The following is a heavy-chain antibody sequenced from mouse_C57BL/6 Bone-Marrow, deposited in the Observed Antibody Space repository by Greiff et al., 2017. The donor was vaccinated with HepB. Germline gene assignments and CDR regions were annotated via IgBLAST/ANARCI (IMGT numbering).Heavy chain of an antibody. CDR1: GFTFTDYY. J-gene: IGHJ4*01. Sequence: DVMLVESGGGLVQPGGSLSLSCAASGFTFTDYYMSWVRQPPGKALEWLGFIRNKANGYTTEYSASVKGRFTISRDNSQSILYLQMNALRAEDSATYYCARSLYGNYNYYAMDYWGQGTSVTVSS. CDR2: IRNKANGYTT. V-gene: IGHV7-3*01. D-gene: IGHD2-1*01. CDR3: ARSLYGNYNYYAMDY.